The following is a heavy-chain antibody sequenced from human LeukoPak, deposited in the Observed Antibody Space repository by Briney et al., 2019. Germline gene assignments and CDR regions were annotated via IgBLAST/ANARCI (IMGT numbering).Heavy chain of an antibody. V-gene: IGHV4-34*01. J-gene: IGHJ4*02. CDR2: INHSGST. D-gene: IGHD3-10*01. CDR3: ARDTGFGWFNY. CDR1: GGSFSGYY. Sequence: PSETLSLTCAVYGGSFSGYYWSWIRQPPGKGLEWIGEINHSGSTNYSPSLKSRVTISVDTSKNQFSLKQSSVTAADTAVYYCARDTGFGWFNYWGQGTLVTVSS.